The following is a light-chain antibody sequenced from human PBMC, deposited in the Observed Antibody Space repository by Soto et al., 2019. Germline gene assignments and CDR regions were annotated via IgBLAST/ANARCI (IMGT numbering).Light chain of an antibody. J-gene: IGKJ4*01. CDR1: HIVFSRSNNKNY. V-gene: IGKV4-1*01. CDR3: QQYYSTPRT. CDR2: WAS. Sequence: DIVMTQSPGSLALSLGERASINCNCGHIVFSRSNNKNYLAWYQQKPGQPPKLLIYWASTRESGVPDRFSRSGSGTDFTLTISSLQAEDVAVYYCQQYYSTPRTFGGLTKVDIK.